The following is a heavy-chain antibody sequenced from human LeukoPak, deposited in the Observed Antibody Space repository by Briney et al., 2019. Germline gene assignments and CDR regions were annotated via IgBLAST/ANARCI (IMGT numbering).Heavy chain of an antibody. Sequence: SETLPLTCTVSGGSINSYWSWIRQPAGKGLEWIGRISGSGTITYNPALQSRLSISIDTSKNQFSLKLMSVTAADTAVYYCARDSGTTGEVKFDPWGQGTLVTVSS. J-gene: IGHJ5*02. CDR3: ARDSGTTGEVKFDP. CDR1: GGSINSY. CDR2: ISGSGTI. V-gene: IGHV4-4*07. D-gene: IGHD3-10*01.